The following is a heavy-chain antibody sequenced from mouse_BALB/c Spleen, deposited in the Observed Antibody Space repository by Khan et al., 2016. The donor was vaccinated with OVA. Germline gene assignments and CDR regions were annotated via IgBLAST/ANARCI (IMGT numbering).Heavy chain of an antibody. V-gene: IGHV2-6*02. CDR1: GFSLTSYG. CDR2: IWSDGST. J-gene: IGHJ4*01. CDR3: ARWFDGYSSLYAMDY. D-gene: IGHD2-3*01. Sequence: QVQLKQSGPGLVAPSQSLSITCTVSGFSLTSYGVHWVRQPPGKGLEWLVVIWSDGSTNYNSVLKPRLSISKDNSNSQVFLKMNSLQTDDTAIYYCARWFDGYSSLYAMDYWGQGTSVTVSS.